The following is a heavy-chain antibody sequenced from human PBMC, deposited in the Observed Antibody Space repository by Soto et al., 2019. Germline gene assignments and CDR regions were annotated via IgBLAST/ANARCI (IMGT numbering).Heavy chain of an antibody. V-gene: IGHV1-18*01. CDR1: GYTFSSHG. Sequence: QLQLVQSGAEVKEPGASVKVSCKTSGYTFSSHGLYWVRQAPGQGLEWMGWSSPKSGDTNYVQSLQGRHTLSTDTDTSTAYMELRSLKSDDPAVYYCGRGAGDYDWYFDLWGRGTQVTVSS. CDR2: SSPKSGDT. J-gene: IGHJ2*01. D-gene: IGHD4-17*01. CDR3: GRGAGDYDWYFDL.